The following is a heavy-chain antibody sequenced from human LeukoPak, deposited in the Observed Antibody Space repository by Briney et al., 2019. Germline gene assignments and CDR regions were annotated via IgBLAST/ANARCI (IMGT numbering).Heavy chain of an antibody. CDR1: GFTFSSYA. CDR2: ISGSGENT. Sequence: PGGSLRLSCAASGFTFSSYAMSWVRQAPGKGLEWVSAISGSGENTNYADSVKGRFTMSRDNSRNMLYLQMNSLRDEGTAKYYCAKTVSGSYSYQGGDYWGQGTLVTVSS. CDR3: AKTVSGSYSYQGGDY. D-gene: IGHD3-16*02. V-gene: IGHV3-23*01. J-gene: IGHJ4*02.